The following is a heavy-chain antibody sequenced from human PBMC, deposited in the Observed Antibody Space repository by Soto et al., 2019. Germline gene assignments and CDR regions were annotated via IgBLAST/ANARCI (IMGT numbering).Heavy chain of an antibody. CDR2: IQSDGSST. J-gene: IGHJ4*02. V-gene: IGHV3-74*01. CDR1: GFNLSSYW. D-gene: IGHD6-19*01. Sequence: TGGSLRLSCAASGFNLSSYWMHWVRQVPGKGLVWVSRIQSDGSSTNYADSVKGRFTISKDNAKNTLYLQMDGLRVEDTAVYYCAREKAVAGTTFDYWGQGALVTVSS. CDR3: AREKAVAGTTFDY.